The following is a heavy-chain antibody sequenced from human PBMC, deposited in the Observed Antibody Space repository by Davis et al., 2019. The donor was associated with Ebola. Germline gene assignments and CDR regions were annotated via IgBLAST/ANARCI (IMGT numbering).Heavy chain of an antibody. CDR1: GFTFSSYA. V-gene: IGHV3-64*02. CDR3: ARHGGTGSGSFWYYFDY. D-gene: IGHD3-10*01. CDR2: ISSNGGST. J-gene: IGHJ4*02. Sequence: PGGSLRLSCAASGFTFSSYAMHWVRQAPGKGLEYVSAISSNGGSTYYADSVKGRFTISRDNSKNTLYLQMGSLRAEDMAVYYYARHGGTGSGSFWYYFDYWGQGTLVTVSS.